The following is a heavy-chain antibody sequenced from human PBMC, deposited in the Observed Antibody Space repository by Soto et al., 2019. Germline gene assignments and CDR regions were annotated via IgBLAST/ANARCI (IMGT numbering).Heavy chain of an antibody. D-gene: IGHD3-10*01. CDR1: GFRFEDYG. CDR2: ISWNSRNI. Sequence: EVQLVESGGGLVQPGRSQRLSCAASGFRFEDYGMHWVRQAPGKGLEWVSSISWNSRNIAYADSVKGRFTVSRDNAKNSLYLHMNSLRPEDTALYYCAKDISRYQLVLITEGMDVWGQGTTVTVPS. V-gene: IGHV3-9*01. J-gene: IGHJ6*02. CDR3: AKDISRYQLVLITEGMDV.